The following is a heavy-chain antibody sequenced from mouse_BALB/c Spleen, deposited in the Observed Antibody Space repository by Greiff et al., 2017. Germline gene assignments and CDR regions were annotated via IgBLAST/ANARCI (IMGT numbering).Heavy chain of an antibody. Sequence: EVQGVESGPELVKPGASVKMSCKASGYTFTSYVMHWVKQKPGQGLEWIGYINPYNDGTKYNEKFKGKATLTSDKSSSTAYMELSSLTSEDSAVYYCAQLTGTKIAYWGQGTLVTVSA. V-gene: IGHV1-14*01. CDR2: INPYNDGT. CDR3: AQLTGTKIAY. D-gene: IGHD4-1*01. CDR1: GYTFTSYV. J-gene: IGHJ3*01.